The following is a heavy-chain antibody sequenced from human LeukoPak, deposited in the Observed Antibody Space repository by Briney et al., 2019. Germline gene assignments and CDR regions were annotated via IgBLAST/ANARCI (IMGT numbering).Heavy chain of an antibody. Sequence: PGGSLRLSCAASGFTFSSYGMHWVRQAPGKGLEWVAVIWYDGSNKYYADSVKGRFTISRDNSKNTLYLQMNILRAEDTAVYYCARDNVYGSGSYLDYWGQGTLVTVSS. CDR3: ARDNVYGSGSYLDY. CDR1: GFTFSSYG. J-gene: IGHJ4*02. V-gene: IGHV3-33*01. D-gene: IGHD3-10*01. CDR2: IWYDGSNK.